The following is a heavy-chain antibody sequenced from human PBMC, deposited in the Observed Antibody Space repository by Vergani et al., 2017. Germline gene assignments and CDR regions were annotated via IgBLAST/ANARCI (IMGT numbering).Heavy chain of an antibody. Sequence: EVQLVESGGGLVQPGRSLRLSCAASGFTFDDYAMHWVRQAPGKGLEWVSGISWNSGSIGYADSVKGRFTISRDNSKNTLYLQMNSLRAEDTAVYYCAKDPLRHPVTTGSIDYWGQGTLVTVSS. CDR3: AKDPLRHPVTTGSIDY. J-gene: IGHJ4*02. V-gene: IGHV3-9*01. CDR1: GFTFDDYA. D-gene: IGHD4-11*01. CDR2: ISWNSGSI.